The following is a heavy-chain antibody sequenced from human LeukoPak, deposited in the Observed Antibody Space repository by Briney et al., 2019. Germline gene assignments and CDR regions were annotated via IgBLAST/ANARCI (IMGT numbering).Heavy chain of an antibody. J-gene: IGHJ4*02. CDR1: GGSISINDYF. D-gene: IGHD3-10*01. CDR2: VSYRGDT. Sequence: SETLSLTCAVSGGSISINDYFWAWIRQSPGKGLEWIGSVSYRGDTYYNPSLQSRVTISVDTSKNQFSLKLSSVTAADTAVYYCARRKLLWFGESLHSPPDYWGQGTLVTVSS. V-gene: IGHV4-39*07. CDR3: ARRKLLWFGESLHSPPDY.